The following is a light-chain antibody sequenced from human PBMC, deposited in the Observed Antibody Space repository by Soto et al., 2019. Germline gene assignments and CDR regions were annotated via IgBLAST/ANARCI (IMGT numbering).Light chain of an antibody. J-gene: IGLJ1*01. CDR1: SSDVGGYNY. CDR3: CSYAGSYTFSYV. CDR2: DVS. Sequence: SALTPPRSVSGSPGQSVTISCTGTSSDVGGYNYVSWYQQHPGKAPKLMIYDVSKRPSGVPDRFSGSKSGNTASLTISGLQAEDEADYYCCSYAGSYTFSYVFGTGTKVTVL. V-gene: IGLV2-11*01.